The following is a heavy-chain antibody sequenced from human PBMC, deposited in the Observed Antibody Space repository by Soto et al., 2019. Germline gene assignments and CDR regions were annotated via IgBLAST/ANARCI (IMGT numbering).Heavy chain of an antibody. CDR1: GGSISTSDYS. J-gene: IGHJ6*02. CDR3: AREMTIFGVAPGGCVDV. V-gene: IGHV4-30-2*01. D-gene: IGHD3-3*01. CDR2: IYQSGRS. Sequence: QLQLQESGSGLVRPSQTLSLTCAVSGGSISTSDYSWSWIRQAPGRGLGWIGSIYQSGRSYYIPSLKSRATMSLDKSKNQFSLKITSAVAADTARYYCAREMTIFGVAPGGCVDVWGQGTTVTVSS.